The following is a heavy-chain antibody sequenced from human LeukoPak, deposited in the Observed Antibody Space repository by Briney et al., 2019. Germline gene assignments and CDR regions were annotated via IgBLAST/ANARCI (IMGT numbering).Heavy chain of an antibody. V-gene: IGHV3-33*01. CDR3: ARDREGLYFGSGTYAYYYGMDV. J-gene: IGHJ6*02. Sequence: GGSLRLSCAASGFTFSSYGMHWVRQAPGKGLEWVAVIWYDGSNKFYADSAKGRFTISRDNSKNTLYLQMNSLRDEDKAVYYCARDREGLYFGSGTYAYYYGMDVWGQGTTVTVSS. D-gene: IGHD3-10*01. CDR1: GFTFSSYG. CDR2: IWYDGSNK.